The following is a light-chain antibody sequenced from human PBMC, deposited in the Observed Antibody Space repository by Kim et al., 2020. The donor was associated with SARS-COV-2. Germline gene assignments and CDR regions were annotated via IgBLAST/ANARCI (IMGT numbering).Light chain of an antibody. CDR2: AAS. J-gene: IGKJ4*01. CDR1: QSVNSN. V-gene: IGKV3-15*01. Sequence: IVMTQSPATLSVSPGERATLSCRASQSVNSNLAWYQQKPGQAPRLLINAASTRATGIPARFSGSGSGTEFTLTISSLQSEDFAVYCWQQYDNWSTFGEGTKVDIK. CDR3: QQYDNWST.